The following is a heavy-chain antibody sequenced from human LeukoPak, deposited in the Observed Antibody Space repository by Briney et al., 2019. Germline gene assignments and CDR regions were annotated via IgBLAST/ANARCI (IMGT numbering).Heavy chain of an antibody. D-gene: IGHD1-20*01. CDR3: ARGEYNWNDLPF. CDR2: MYSSGTT. Sequence: PGGSLRLSCAASGFTVGSNYMSWVRQAPGRGLEWVSVMYSSGTTHYADSVKGRFTISRDNSKNMLYLQMNSLRAEDTAVYYCARGEYNWNDLPFWGQGTLVTASS. CDR1: GFTVGSNY. J-gene: IGHJ4*02. V-gene: IGHV3-66*01.